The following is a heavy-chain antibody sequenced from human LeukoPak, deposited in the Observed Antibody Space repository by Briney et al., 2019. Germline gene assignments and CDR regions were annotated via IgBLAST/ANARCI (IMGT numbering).Heavy chain of an antibody. CDR1: GGSISSGSYY. CDR2: IYTNGST. V-gene: IGHV4-61*02. J-gene: IGHJ5*02. CDR3: ARDSTDYGDYYNWFDP. D-gene: IGHD4-17*01. Sequence: SETLSLTCTVSGGSISSGSYYWSWIRQPAGKGLEWIGRIYTNGSTNYNPSLKSRVTISVDTSKNQFSLKLSSVTAADTAVYYCARDSTDYGDYYNWFDPWGQGTLVTVSS.